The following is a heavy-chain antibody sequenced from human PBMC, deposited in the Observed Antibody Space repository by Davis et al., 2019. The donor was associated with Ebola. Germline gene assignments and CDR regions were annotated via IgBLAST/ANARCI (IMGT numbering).Heavy chain of an antibody. CDR3: ARHKVVYYDSSGYYYADYGMDV. Sequence: MPSETLSLTCTVSGGSISSGGYYWGWIRQPPGKGLEWIGSIYYSGSTYYNPSLKSRVTISVDTSKNQFSLKLSSVTAADTAVYYCARHKVVYYDSSGYYYADYGMDVWGQGTTVTVSS. D-gene: IGHD3-22*01. CDR2: IYYSGST. V-gene: IGHV4-39*01. CDR1: GGSISSGGYY. J-gene: IGHJ6*02.